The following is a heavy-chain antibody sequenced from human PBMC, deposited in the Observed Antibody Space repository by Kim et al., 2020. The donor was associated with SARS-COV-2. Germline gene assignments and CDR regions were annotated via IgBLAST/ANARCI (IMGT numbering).Heavy chain of an antibody. V-gene: IGHV4-39*07. CDR3: AQIQTVLRYFDWTEGY. D-gene: IGHD3-9*01. J-gene: IGHJ4*03. Sequence: SETLSLTCTVSGGPISSSSYYWGWIRQPPGKGLEWIGSIYDSGSTYYNPSLKSRVTISVDTSKNPFSLKLSSVTAAATAVFHCAQIQTVLRYFDWTEGY. CDR1: GGPISSSSYY. CDR2: IYDSGST.